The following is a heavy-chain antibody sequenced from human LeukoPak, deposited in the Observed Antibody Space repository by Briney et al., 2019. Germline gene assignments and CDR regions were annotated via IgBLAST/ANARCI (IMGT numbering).Heavy chain of an antibody. V-gene: IGHV3-23*01. Sequence: PGGSLRLSCAASGFTFSSYAMSWVRQAPGKGLEWVSGISGSGGSTYYADSVKGRFTISRDNSKNTLYLQMNSLRAEDTAVYYCAKDQQITTVTTLDCWGQGTLVTVSS. D-gene: IGHD4-17*01. CDR1: GFTFSSYA. CDR2: ISGSGGST. J-gene: IGHJ4*02. CDR3: AKDQQITTVTTLDC.